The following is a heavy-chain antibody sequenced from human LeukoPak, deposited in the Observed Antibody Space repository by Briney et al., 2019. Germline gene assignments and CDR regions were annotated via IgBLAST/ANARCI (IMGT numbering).Heavy chain of an antibody. CDR3: AREKFLEWYAVAGTFGYFDY. CDR1: GFTLSNYW. D-gene: IGHD6-19*01. Sequence: GGSLRLSCAASGFTLSNYWMSWVRQAPGKGLEWVANLKQDGGEKYYVDSVKGRFTISRDNAKNSLYLQMNSLRAEDTAVYYCAREKFLEWYAVAGTFGYFDYWGQGTLVTVSS. CDR2: LKQDGGEK. J-gene: IGHJ4*02. V-gene: IGHV3-7*01.